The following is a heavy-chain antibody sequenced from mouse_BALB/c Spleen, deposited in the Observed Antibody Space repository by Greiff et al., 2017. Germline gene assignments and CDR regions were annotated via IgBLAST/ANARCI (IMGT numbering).Heavy chain of an antibody. Sequence: QVQLQQSGAELVRPGASVTLSCKASGYTFTDYEMHWVKQTPVHGLEWIGAIDPETGGTAYNQKFKGKATLTADKSSSTAYMELRSLTSEDSAVYYCTRDYGNPWFAYWGQGTLVTVSA. CDR2: IDPETGGT. CDR3: TRDYGNPWFAY. V-gene: IGHV1-15*01. J-gene: IGHJ3*01. CDR1: GYTFTDYE. D-gene: IGHD2-1*01.